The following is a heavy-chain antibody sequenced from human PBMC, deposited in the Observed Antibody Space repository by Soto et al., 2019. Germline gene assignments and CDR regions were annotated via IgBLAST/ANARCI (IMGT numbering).Heavy chain of an antibody. J-gene: IGHJ5*02. CDR1: GGSISSYY. D-gene: IGHD2-2*01. V-gene: IGHV4-59*08. CDR3: ARHEAYCSSTSCFNWFDP. CDR2: IYYSGST. Sequence: SETLSLTCTVSGGSISSYYWSWIRQPPGKGLEWIGYIYYSGSTNYNPSLKSRVTISVDTSKNQFSLKLSSVTAADTAVYYCARHEAYCSSTSCFNWFDPWGQGTLVTVSS.